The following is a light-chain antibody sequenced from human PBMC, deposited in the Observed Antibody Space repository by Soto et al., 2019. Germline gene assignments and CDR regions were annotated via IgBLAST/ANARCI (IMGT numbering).Light chain of an antibody. CDR3: CSYAGSSTAI. CDR1: SSDVGSDNL. Sequence: QSALTQPASVSGSPGQSITISCTGTSSDVGSDNLVSWYQQHPGKAPKLMIYKGSKRPSGVSNRFSGSKSGNTASLTISGLQAEDEADYYCCSYAGSSTAIFGGGTKVTVL. J-gene: IGLJ2*01. V-gene: IGLV2-23*01. CDR2: KGS.